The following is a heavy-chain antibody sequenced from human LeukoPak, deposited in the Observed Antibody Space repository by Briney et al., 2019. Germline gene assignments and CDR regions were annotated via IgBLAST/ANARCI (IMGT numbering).Heavy chain of an antibody. D-gene: IGHD4-17*01. Sequence: PSETLSLTCTVSGGSISNSNSFWAWIRQHPGKGLEWIGYIYYSGSTYYNPSLKSRVTISVDTSKNQFSLKLSSVTAADTAVYYCASRHYGDYFLDYWGQGTLVTVSS. CDR1: GGSISNSNSF. CDR3: ASRHYGDYFLDY. CDR2: IYYSGST. V-gene: IGHV4-31*03. J-gene: IGHJ4*02.